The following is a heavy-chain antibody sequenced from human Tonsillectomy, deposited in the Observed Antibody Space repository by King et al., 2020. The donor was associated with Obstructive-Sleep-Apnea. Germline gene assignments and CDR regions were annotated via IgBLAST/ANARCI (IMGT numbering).Heavy chain of an antibody. CDR1: GFTFRSNA. CDR2: ITVVGGST. Sequence: VQLVESGGGLVQPGGSLSLSCQASGFTFRSNAMSWVRQAPGKGLEWFPAITVVGGSTYYADSVKGRFTISRDNSKNTLYLQMNSLRAEDTAVYYCAKDRETVRGVPFDYWGQGTLVTVSS. D-gene: IGHD3-10*01. J-gene: IGHJ4*02. V-gene: IGHV3-23*04. CDR3: AKDRETVRGVPFDY.